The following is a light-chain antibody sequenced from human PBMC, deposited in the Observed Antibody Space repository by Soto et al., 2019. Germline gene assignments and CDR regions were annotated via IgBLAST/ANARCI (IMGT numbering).Light chain of an antibody. CDR2: DAS. V-gene: IGKV3-11*01. CDR3: QQRANWPPVIT. Sequence: EIVLTQSPATLSLSPGERATLSCRASQTFSSHLAWYQQKPGQAPSLLIYDASKRATGIPARFSGRGSGTDFTLTISSLVPEDFAVYYCQQRANWPPVITFGQGTRLEIK. J-gene: IGKJ5*01. CDR1: QTFSSH.